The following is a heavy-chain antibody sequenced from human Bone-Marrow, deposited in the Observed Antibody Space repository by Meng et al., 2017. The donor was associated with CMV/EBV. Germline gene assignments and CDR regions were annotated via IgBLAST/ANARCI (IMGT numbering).Heavy chain of an antibody. CDR3: AKDRGSGSYYDMDYYYGMDV. CDR1: GFTFSSYA. V-gene: IGHV3-30*04. D-gene: IGHD1-26*01. CDR2: ISYDGSNK. Sequence: GESLKISCAASGFTFSSYAMHWVRQAPGKGLEWVAVISYDGSNKYYADSVKGRFTISRDNSKNTLYLQMNSLRAEDTAVYYCAKDRGSGSYYDMDYYYGMDVWGQGTTVTVSS. J-gene: IGHJ6*02.